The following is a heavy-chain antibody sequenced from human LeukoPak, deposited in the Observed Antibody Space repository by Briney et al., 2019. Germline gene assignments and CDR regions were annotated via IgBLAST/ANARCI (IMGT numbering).Heavy chain of an antibody. CDR2: IKQGGREK. CDR1: RFTFSSYI. V-gene: IGHV3-7*01. J-gene: IGHJ6*03. CDR3: AREGAYSSSWYIPAYYYYYYYMDV. Sequence: GGSLRLSCAASRFTFSSYIMNWVRQAPGKEVEWVANIKQGGREKYYVDTVKGRFTISRDNAKNSLSLQMNSLRAEDTAVYYCAREGAYSSSWYIPAYYYYYYYMDVWGKGTTVTISS. D-gene: IGHD6-13*01.